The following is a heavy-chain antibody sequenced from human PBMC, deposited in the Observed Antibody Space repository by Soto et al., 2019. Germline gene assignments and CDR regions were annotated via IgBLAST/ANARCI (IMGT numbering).Heavy chain of an antibody. CDR3: AKDLSGWLKYYFDY. Sequence: EVQLLESGGGLVQPGGSLRLSCAASGFTFSSYAMSWFRQAPGKGLEWVSATSGSGGSTYYADSVKGRFTISRDNSKNTLYLQMNSLRAEDTAVYYCAKDLSGWLKYYFDYWGQGTLVTVSS. J-gene: IGHJ4*02. CDR2: TSGSGGST. V-gene: IGHV3-23*01. D-gene: IGHD6-19*01. CDR1: GFTFSSYA.